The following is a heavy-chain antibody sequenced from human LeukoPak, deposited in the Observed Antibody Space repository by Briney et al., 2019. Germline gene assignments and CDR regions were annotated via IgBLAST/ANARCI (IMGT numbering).Heavy chain of an antibody. CDR2: IYPGDSDT. CDR3: ARRPSYYFDY. J-gene: IGHJ4*02. Sequence: KRGESLQISCKVSGSIFTNYWIGWVRQLPGKGLEWMAIIYPGDSDTRYSPSFQGQVTISADRSISTAYLHWSSLKASDTAMYYCARRPSYYFDYWGQGTLVTVSS. V-gene: IGHV5-51*01. CDR1: GSIFTNYW.